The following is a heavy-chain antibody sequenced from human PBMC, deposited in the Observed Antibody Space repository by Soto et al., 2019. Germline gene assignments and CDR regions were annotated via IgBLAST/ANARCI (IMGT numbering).Heavy chain of an antibody. Sequence: EVQLVESGGGLVQPGGSLRLSCAASGFTFSSYWMSWVRQAPGKGLEWVANIKQDGSEKYYVDSVKGQFTISRDNAKNSLYLQMNSLRAEDTAVYYCARREGDPEPYYFDYWGQGTLVTVSS. CDR3: ARREGDPEPYYFDY. CDR2: IKQDGSEK. J-gene: IGHJ4*02. D-gene: IGHD3-16*01. CDR1: GFTFSSYW. V-gene: IGHV3-7*03.